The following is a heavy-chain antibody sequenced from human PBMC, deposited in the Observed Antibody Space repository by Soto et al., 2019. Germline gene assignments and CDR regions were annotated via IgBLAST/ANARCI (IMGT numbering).Heavy chain of an antibody. CDR3: ARKGGNYYDY. CDR1: GFTFSSYS. J-gene: IGHJ4*02. CDR2: ISGGSGTI. V-gene: IGHV3-48*02. Sequence: EVQLVESGGGLVQPGGPLRLSCAASGFTFSSYSMKWVRQAPGKGLEWVSYISGGSGTIYYADSVKGRFTISRDNAKNSLYLQMNSLRDEDTAVYYCARKGGNYYDYWGQGTLVTVSS.